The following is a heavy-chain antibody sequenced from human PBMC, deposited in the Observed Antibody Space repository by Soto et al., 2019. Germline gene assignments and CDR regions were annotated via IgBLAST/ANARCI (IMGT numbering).Heavy chain of an antibody. CDR1: GYSFTNYW. CDR2: VHPGDSDG. CDR3: ARPAAPDATTGSYYFDY. D-gene: IGHD6-13*01. V-gene: IGHV5-51*01. J-gene: IGHJ4*01. Sequence: PGESLKISCMASGYSFTNYWIGWVRQLPGKGLEWMGIVHPGDSDGRYSPSFQGHVTISADKSINTAYLEWSSLKSSDTAVYYCARPAAPDATTGSYYFDYWGQGTLVTVSS.